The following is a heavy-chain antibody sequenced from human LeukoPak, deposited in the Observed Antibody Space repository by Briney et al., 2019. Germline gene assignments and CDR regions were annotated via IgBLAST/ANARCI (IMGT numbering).Heavy chain of an antibody. D-gene: IGHD4-17*01. V-gene: IGHV4-34*01. CDR2: INHSGST. J-gene: IGHJ6*02. CDR1: GGSFSGYY. CDR3: ARDRRTVSSYYYYGMDV. Sequence: SETLSLTCAVYGGSFSGYYWSWIRQPPGKGLEWIGEINHSGSTNYNPSLKSRVTISVDTSKNQFSLKLGSVTAADTAVYYCARDRRTVSSYYYYGMDVWGQGTTVTVSS.